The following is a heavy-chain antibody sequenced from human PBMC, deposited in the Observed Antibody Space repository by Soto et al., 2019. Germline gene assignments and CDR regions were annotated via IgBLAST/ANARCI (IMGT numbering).Heavy chain of an antibody. J-gene: IGHJ4*02. V-gene: IGHV3-23*01. CDR2: ISGSGGST. Sequence: GGSLRLSCAGSGFTFSNYAMSWVRQAPGKGLEWVSAISGSGGSTYYADSVKGRFTISRDNSKNTQYLQMNSLRAEDTAVYYCARIGAWLLPSSSIDYWGQGTLVTVSS. CDR1: GFTFSNYA. D-gene: IGHD3-22*01. CDR3: ARIGAWLLPSSSIDY.